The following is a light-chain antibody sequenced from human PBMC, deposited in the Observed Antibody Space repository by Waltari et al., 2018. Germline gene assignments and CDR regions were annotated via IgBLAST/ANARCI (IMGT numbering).Light chain of an antibody. V-gene: IGKV2D-29*02. J-gene: IGKJ4*01. CDR1: QSLYMDGETY. CDR3: MQGLQHPFT. Sequence: DIVMTQNALSLSVTPGQPASISCKSSQSLYMDGETYLYWYLQKPGQSPQLLIYQLSKRFAGVPNRFSGSGSGTEFTLTISRVEADDVGVYYCMQGLQHPFTFGGGTKLEIK. CDR2: QLS.